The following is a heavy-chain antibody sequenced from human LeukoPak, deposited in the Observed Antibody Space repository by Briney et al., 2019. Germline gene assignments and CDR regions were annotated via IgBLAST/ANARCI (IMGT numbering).Heavy chain of an antibody. CDR1: GGTFSSYA. Sequence: GASVKVSCKASGGTFSSYAISWVRQAPGQGLEWMGRIIPILGIANYAQKFQGRVTITADKSTSTAYMELSSLRSEDTAVYYCAITTVVRATFDYWGQGTLVTVSS. CDR3: AITTVVRATFDY. CDR2: IIPILGIA. J-gene: IGHJ4*02. V-gene: IGHV1-69*04. D-gene: IGHD4-23*01.